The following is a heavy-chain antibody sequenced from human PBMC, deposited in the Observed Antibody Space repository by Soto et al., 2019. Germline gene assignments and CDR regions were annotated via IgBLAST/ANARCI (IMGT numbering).Heavy chain of an antibody. CDR1: GYTFTSYD. J-gene: IGHJ6*03. D-gene: IGHD3-10*01. Sequence: GASVKVSCKASGYTFTSYDINWVRQATGQGLEWMGWMNPNSGNTGYARKFQGRVTMTRNTSISTAYMELSSLRSEDTAVYYCARENYYGSGSTYYYYYMDVWGKGTTVTVSS. CDR2: MNPNSGNT. CDR3: ARENYYGSGSTYYYYYMDV. V-gene: IGHV1-8*01.